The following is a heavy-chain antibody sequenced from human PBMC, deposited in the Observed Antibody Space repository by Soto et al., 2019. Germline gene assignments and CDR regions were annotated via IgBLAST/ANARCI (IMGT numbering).Heavy chain of an antibody. CDR2: IIPIFGTA. V-gene: IGHV1-69*06. D-gene: IGHD3-9*01. CDR1: RGTFSSCA. CDR3: ARVGIYFDILTGAQSYYYYGMDV. J-gene: IGHJ6*01. Sequence: SVKACCKAPRGTFSSCAISWARQAPGQGLEWMGGIIPIFGTANYAQKFQGRVTITADKSTSTAYMELSSLRSEDTAVYYCARVGIYFDILTGAQSYYYYGMDVWRQGTTVTVSS.